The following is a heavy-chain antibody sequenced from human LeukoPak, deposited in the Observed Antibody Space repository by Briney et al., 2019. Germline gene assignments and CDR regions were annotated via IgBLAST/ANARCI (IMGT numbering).Heavy chain of an antibody. V-gene: IGHV4-61*02. D-gene: IGHD4-17*01. CDR3: ARQDNYGDYLFDY. CDR2: IYTSGST. Sequence: SETLSLTCTVSGGSISSGSYYWSWIRQPAGKGLEWLGRIYTSGSTNYNPSLKSRVSISVATSKNQFSLKLSSVTAADTAVYYCARQDNYGDYLFDYWGQGTLVTVSS. J-gene: IGHJ4*02. CDR1: GGSISSGSYY.